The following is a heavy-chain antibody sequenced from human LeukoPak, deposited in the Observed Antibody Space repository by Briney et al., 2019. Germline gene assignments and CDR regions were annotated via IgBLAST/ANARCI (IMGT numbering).Heavy chain of an antibody. CDR1: GYTFTSYY. CDR2: MNPNSGNT. V-gene: IGHV1-8*01. D-gene: IGHD5-18*01. J-gene: IGHJ3*02. CDR3: ARQGYHLLDAFDI. Sequence: ASVKVSCKASGYTFTSYYINWVRQATGQGPEWMGWMNPNSGNTDYAQRFQGRVTMTRNTSISTAYMELSSLRSEDTAVYYCARQGYHLLDAFDIWGQGTMVTVSS.